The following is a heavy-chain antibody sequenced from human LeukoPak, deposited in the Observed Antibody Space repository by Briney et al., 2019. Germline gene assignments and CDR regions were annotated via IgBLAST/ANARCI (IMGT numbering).Heavy chain of an antibody. D-gene: IGHD1-14*01. V-gene: IGHV4-59*12. CDR3: VKDRGNHVTDY. CDR1: GFTFKNYA. J-gene: IGHJ4*02. Sequence: PGGSLRLSCAASGFTFKNYAMSWIRQPPGKGLEWIGTICYSGSTYYNPSLKSRVTISVDTSKNQFSLKLSSLTAADTAVYYCVKDRGNHVTDYWGQGTLVTVSS. CDR2: ICYSGST.